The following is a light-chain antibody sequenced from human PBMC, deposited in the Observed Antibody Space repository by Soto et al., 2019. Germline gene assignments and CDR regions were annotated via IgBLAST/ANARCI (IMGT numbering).Light chain of an antibody. J-gene: IGKJ4*01. Sequence: DIPMTQSPSTLSASVGDRVTITCRASQSISSWLAWYQQKPGKAPKLLIYDASSLESGVPSRFSGSGSGTEFTLTISSLQPDDSATYYCQQYNSYSPESTFGGGTKVEIK. CDR2: DAS. CDR1: QSISSW. CDR3: QQYNSYSPEST. V-gene: IGKV1-5*01.